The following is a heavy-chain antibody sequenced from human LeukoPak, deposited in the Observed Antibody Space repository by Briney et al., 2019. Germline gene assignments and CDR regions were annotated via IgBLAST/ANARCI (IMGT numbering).Heavy chain of an antibody. CDR1: GYSISSGYY. D-gene: IGHD3-3*01. CDR2: IYHSGST. Sequence: PSETLSLTCTVSGYSISSGYYWGWIRQPPGKGLEWIGSIYHSGSTYYNPSLKSRVTISVDTSKNQFSLKLSSVTAADTAVYYCARGPRDPFFLEWLPPFDYWGQGTLVTVSS. CDR3: ARGPRDPFFLEWLPPFDY. J-gene: IGHJ4*02. V-gene: IGHV4-38-2*02.